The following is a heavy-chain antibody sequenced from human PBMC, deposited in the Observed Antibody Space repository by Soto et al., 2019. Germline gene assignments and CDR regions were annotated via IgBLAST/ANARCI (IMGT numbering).Heavy chain of an antibody. CDR2: ISSSSSYT. Sequence: GGSLRLSCAASGFTFSSYSMNWVRQAPGKGLEWVSYISSSSSYTNYADSVKGRFTISRDNAKNSLYLQMNSLRAEDTAVYYCARDQTGTIADYWGQGTLVTVSS. CDR3: ARDQTGTIADY. D-gene: IGHD1-7*01. CDR1: GFTFSSYS. V-gene: IGHV3-21*05. J-gene: IGHJ4*02.